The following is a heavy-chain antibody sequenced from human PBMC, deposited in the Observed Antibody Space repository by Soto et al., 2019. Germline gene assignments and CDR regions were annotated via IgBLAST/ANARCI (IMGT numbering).Heavy chain of an antibody. Sequence: SVQDCCKSTGCTFSSYAIPLVRQAAGQGLEWMGGISPIFGTANYAQKFQGRVTITADESTSTAYMELSSLRSEDTAVYYGARADIVVVQAAISSSSFYDWGQGTLLTVYS. CDR3: ARADIVVVQAAISSSSFYD. V-gene: IGHV1-69*13. CDR1: GCTFSSYA. J-gene: IGHJ4*02. D-gene: IGHD2-2*02. CDR2: ISPIFGTA.